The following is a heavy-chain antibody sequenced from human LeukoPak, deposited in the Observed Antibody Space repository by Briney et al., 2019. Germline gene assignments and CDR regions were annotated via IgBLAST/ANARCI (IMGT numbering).Heavy chain of an antibody. CDR2: INHSGST. CDR3: ASQDY. J-gene: IGHJ4*02. Sequence: PGKGLEWIGEINHSGSTNYNPSLKSRVTISVDTSKNQFSLKLSSVTAADTAVYYCASQDYWGQGTLVTVSS. V-gene: IGHV4-34*01.